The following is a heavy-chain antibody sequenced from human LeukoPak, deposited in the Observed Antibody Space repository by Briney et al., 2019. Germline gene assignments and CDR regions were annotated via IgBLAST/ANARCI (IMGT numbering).Heavy chain of an antibody. J-gene: IGHJ4*02. V-gene: IGHV3-30*18. CDR3: AKGPLRGTAAAIDY. Sequence: PGKSLRLSCAASGFTFNNYGMHWVRQAPGKGLEWVAVISYDGRNIQYPDSVKGRFTSSRDISTDTLGLQMDSQRTEDAAVYYCAKGPLRGTAAAIDYWGQGTLVTVSS. CDR2: ISYDGRNI. D-gene: IGHD2-2*01. CDR1: GFTFNNYG.